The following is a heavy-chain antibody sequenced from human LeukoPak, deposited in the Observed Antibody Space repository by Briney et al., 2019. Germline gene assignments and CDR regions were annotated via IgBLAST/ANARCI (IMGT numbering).Heavy chain of an antibody. V-gene: IGHV3-23*01. D-gene: IGHD2/OR15-2a*01. CDR2: ISGSGGST. Sequence: GGSLRLSCAASGFTFSTYGMSWVRQAPGKGLEWVSVISGSGGSTYYADSVKGRFTISRDNAKNSLYLQMNSLRAEDTAVYYCARVSILIVPYYAFDIWGQGTMVTVSS. J-gene: IGHJ3*02. CDR3: ARVSILIVPYYAFDI. CDR1: GFTFSTYG.